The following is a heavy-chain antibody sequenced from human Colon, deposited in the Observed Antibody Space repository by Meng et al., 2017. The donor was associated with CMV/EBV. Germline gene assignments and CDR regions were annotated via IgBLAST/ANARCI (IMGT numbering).Heavy chain of an antibody. Sequence: ASGYPDNGYDTHGVRQAPGQGLEWMGWINHNSGDANYARTFLGRVTMTADTSISTVYMELRGLRSGDTAVYYCAREGTYASSSGLGLWGPGALVTVSS. J-gene: IGHJ4*02. V-gene: IGHV1-2*02. CDR1: GYPDNGYD. CDR3: AREGTYASSSGLGL. D-gene: IGHD6-6*01. CDR2: INHNSGDA.